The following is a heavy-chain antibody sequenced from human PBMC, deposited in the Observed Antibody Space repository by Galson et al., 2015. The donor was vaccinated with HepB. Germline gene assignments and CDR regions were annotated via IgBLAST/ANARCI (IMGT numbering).Heavy chain of an antibody. J-gene: IGHJ3*02. D-gene: IGHD2-2*01. CDR3: ARFPWWTKRYCSSTSCRVDAFDI. Sequence: SVKVSCKASGYTFTSYGISWVRQAPGQGLEWMGWISAYNGNTNYAQKLQGRVTMTTDTSTSTAYMELRSLRSDDTAVYYCARFPWWTKRYCSSTSCRVDAFDICGQGTMVTVSP. CDR1: GYTFTSYG. CDR2: ISAYNGNT. V-gene: IGHV1-18*01.